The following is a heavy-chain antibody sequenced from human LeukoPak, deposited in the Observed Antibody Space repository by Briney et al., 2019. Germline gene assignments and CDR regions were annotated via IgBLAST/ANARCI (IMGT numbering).Heavy chain of an antibody. D-gene: IGHD3-10*01. CDR1: GGTFNSHV. V-gene: IGHV1-69*05. CDR3: ARGDYYGSESYWHTKWFDP. Sequence: AASVKVSCKASGGTFNSHVISWVRQAPGQGLEWMGGIIPEFGTANYAQKFQGRVTITTDESTTTAYMEMSSLRSEDTAVYYCARGDYYGSESYWHTKWFDPWGQGTLVTVSS. CDR2: IIPEFGTA. J-gene: IGHJ5*02.